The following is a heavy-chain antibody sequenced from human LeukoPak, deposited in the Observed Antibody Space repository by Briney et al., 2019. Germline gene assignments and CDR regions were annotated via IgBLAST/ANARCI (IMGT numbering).Heavy chain of an antibody. Sequence: SVKVSCKASGGTFSSYAISWVRQAPGQGLEWMGGIIPIFGTANSVQKFQGRVTITTGESTRRAYMELRRLSSEDTAVYYCSRTVVPAAISYYYYYMDVWGKGTTVTVSS. CDR1: GGTFSSYA. CDR2: IIPIFGTA. V-gene: IGHV1-69*05. J-gene: IGHJ6*03. D-gene: IGHD2-2*01. CDR3: SRTVVPAAISYYYYYMDV.